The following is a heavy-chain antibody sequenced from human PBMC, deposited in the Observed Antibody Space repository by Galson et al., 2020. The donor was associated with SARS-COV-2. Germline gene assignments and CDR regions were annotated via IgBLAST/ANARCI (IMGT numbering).Heavy chain of an antibody. CDR2: IYYSGST. J-gene: IGHJ6*03. D-gene: IGHD3-3*01. CDR1: GGSISSGGYY. CDR3: ARDGPEGYDFWSGYYKSGYYYYYMYV. V-gene: IGHV4-31*03. Sequence: SETLSLTCTVSGGSISSGGYYWSWIRQHPGKGLEWIGYIYYSGSTYYNPSLKSRVTISVDTSKNQFSLKLSSVTAADTAVYYCARDGPEGYDFWSGYYKSGYYYYYMYVWGKGTTVTVSS.